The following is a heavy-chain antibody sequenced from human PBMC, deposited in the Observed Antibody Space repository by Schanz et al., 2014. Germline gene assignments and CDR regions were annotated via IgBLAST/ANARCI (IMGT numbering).Heavy chain of an antibody. Sequence: EVQLVESGGGLVKPGGSLRLSCVASGFIFDNYAMNWVRRAPGKGLEWVASISSGSTFEYYADSVMGRFTISRDNAKTPLFLQMNPLSGEATVVYFCAKASGKNHNNYGMDAWGQGTAVAVS. CDR3: AKASGKNHNNYGMDA. CDR2: ISSGSTFE. V-gene: IGHV3-21*06. J-gene: IGHJ6*02. CDR1: GFIFDNYA. D-gene: IGHD1-1*01.